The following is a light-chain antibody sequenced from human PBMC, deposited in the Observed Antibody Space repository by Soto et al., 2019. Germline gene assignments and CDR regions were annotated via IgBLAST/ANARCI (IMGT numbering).Light chain of an antibody. CDR3: QSYDSSLSGSYV. Sequence: QPVLTQPPSVSGAPGQRVTTSCTGSSSNIGAGYDVHWYQQLPGTVPKLPIYGNSNRPSGVPDRFSGSKSGTSASLAITGLQAEDESDYYCQSYDSSLSGSYVFGTGTKVTV. CDR2: GNS. CDR1: SSNIGAGYD. V-gene: IGLV1-40*01. J-gene: IGLJ1*01.